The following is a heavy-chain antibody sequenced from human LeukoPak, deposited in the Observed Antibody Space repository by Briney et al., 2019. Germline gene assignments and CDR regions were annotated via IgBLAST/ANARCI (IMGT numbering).Heavy chain of an antibody. CDR1: GYSISSGYY. J-gene: IGHJ4*02. CDR3: ARLGYSGSSLSYFDF. V-gene: IGHV4-38-2*02. D-gene: IGHD1-26*01. CDR2: IYHSGST. Sequence: SETLSLTCTVSGYSISSGYYWGWIRQPPGKGLEWIGSIYHSGSTYYNPSLKSRVTISVDTSKNQFSLKLSSVTAADTAVYYCARLGYSGSSLSYFDFWGQGTLLTVSS.